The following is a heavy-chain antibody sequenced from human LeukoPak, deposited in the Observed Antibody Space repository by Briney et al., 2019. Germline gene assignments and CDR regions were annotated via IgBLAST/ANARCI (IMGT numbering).Heavy chain of an antibody. V-gene: IGHV3-13*01. Sequence: QAGGSLRLSCEASGFTFSGYDMHWVRQATGKGLEWVSAIGTTGDTYYSDSVRGRFTISRENAKNSLDLQMNSLRAGDTAVYYCAKFEGLCGSANTCYHFDCWGQGTLVTVSS. CDR1: GFTFSGYD. J-gene: IGHJ4*02. CDR2: IGTTGDT. D-gene: IGHD2-2*01. CDR3: AKFEGLCGSANTCYHFDC.